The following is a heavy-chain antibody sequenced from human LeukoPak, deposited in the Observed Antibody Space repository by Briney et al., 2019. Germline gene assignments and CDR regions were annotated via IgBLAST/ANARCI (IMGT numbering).Heavy chain of an antibody. Sequence: GGSLKLSCAASGFTFSGSAMHWVRQASGKGLEWVGRTRSKANSYATAYAASVKGRFTISRDDSKNTAYLQMNSLKTEDTAVYYCTRSDTTFDYWGQGTLVTVSS. D-gene: IGHD1-1*01. CDR2: TRSKANSYAT. CDR1: GFTFSGSA. V-gene: IGHV3-73*01. J-gene: IGHJ4*02. CDR3: TRSDTTFDY.